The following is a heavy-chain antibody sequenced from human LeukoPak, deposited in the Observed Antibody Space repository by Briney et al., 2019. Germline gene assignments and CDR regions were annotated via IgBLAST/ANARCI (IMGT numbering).Heavy chain of an antibody. CDR3: AGVRHDYGDYGAFDI. CDR1: GGTFSSYA. D-gene: IGHD4-17*01. V-gene: IGHV1-69*05. CDR2: IIPIFGTA. J-gene: IGHJ3*02. Sequence: GASVKVSCKASGGTFSSYAISWVRQAPGQGLEWMGGIIPIFGTANYAQKFQGRVTITTDESTSTAYMELSSLRSEDTAVYYCAGVRHDYGDYGAFDIWSQGTMVTVSS.